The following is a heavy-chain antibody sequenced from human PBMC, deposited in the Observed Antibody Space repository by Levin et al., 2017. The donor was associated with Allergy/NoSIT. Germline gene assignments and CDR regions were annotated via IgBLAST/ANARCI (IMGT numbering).Heavy chain of an antibody. V-gene: IGHV3-48*03. CDR3: VREDLDYSSSSDTFDI. CDR2: ISGSGYVI. Sequence: GGSLRLSCAASGFTFSSYEMNWVRQAPGKGLEWLSYISGSGYVIYYADSVKGRFTISRDNAKSSLYLQMNSLRAEDTALYYCVREDLDYSSSSDTFDIWGQGTTVTVSS. CDR1: GFTFSSYE. J-gene: IGHJ3*02. D-gene: IGHD6-6*01.